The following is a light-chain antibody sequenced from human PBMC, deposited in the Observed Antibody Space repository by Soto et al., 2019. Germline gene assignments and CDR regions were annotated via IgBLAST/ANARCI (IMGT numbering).Light chain of an antibody. V-gene: IGKV3-20*01. Sequence: EIVLTQSPGTLSLSPGERATLSCRASQTITTKDVDWYQQKPGQAPRLLMYGTSSRATGIPDRFSGSGSGTHFTLTISRLQPEDSGMYYCHQYDTAPHTFGQGTKLEIK. CDR3: HQYDTAPHT. CDR2: GTS. J-gene: IGKJ2*01. CDR1: QTITTKD.